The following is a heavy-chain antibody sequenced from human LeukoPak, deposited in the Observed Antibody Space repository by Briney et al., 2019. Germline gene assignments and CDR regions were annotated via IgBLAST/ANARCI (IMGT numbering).Heavy chain of an antibody. J-gene: IGHJ6*03. CDR2: IYYSAGT. Sequence: SETLSLTCTVSGDSISSTSYYWGWIRQPPGKGREWIGTIYYSAGTYYTPSLKSRVTISVHTYKNQFSLKLSSVTAADTAVYYCARHEYYYYYMDVWGKGATVTVSS. CDR3: ARHEYYYYYMDV. V-gene: IGHV4-39*01. CDR1: GDSISSTSYY.